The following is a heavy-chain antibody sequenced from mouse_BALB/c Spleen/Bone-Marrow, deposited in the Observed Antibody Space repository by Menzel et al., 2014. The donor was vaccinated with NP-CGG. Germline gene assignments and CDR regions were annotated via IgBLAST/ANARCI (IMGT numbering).Heavy chain of an antibody. CDR1: GFDFSRYW. V-gene: IGHV4-1*02. CDR3: ARLGYYGGFAY. CDR2: INPDSRTI. J-gene: IGHJ3*01. Sequence: EVKLVESRGGLVQPGGSLKLSCAASGFDFSRYWMSWVRQAPGKGLEWIGEINPDSRTINYSPSLKDKFIISRDNAKNTLYLQMSKVRSEDTALYYCARLGYYGGFAYWGQGTLVTVSA. D-gene: IGHD2-3*01.